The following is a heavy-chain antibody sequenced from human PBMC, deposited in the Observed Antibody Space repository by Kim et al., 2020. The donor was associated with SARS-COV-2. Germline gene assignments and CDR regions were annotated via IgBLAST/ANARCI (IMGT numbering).Heavy chain of an antibody. CDR3: ARPFRGSGSYSYYFDY. V-gene: IGHV4-39*01. CDR2: IYYSGST. J-gene: IGHJ4*02. CDR1: GGSISSSSYY. Sequence: ETLSLTCTVSGGSISSSSYYWGWIRQPPGKGLEWIGSIYYSGSTYYNPSLKSRVTISVDTSKNQFSLKLSSVTAADTAVYYCARPFRGSGSYSYYFDYWGQGTLVTVSS. D-gene: IGHD3-10*01.